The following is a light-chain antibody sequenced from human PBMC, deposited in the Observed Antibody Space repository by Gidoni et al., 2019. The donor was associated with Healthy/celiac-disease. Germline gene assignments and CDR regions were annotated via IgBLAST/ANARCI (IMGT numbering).Light chain of an antibody. CDR2: LGS. CDR3: MQALQTPLT. J-gene: IGKJ4*01. V-gene: IGKV2-28*01. Sequence: IVMTPSPLSLPVTPGEPASISCRSSQSLLHSNGYNYLDWYLQKPGQSPQLLIYLGSNRASGVPDRFSGSVSGTEFTLKSSRVEVEDVGVYYCMQALQTPLTFGGGTKVEIK. CDR1: QSLLHSNGYNY.